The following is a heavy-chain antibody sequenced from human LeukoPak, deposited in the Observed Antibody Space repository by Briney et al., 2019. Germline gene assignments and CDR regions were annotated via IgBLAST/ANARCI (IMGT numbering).Heavy chain of an antibody. D-gene: IGHD2-15*01. Sequence: SETLSLTCTVSGGSISSGGYYWSWIRQHPGKGLEWIGYIYYSGSTYYNPSPKSRVTISVDTSKNQFSLELSSVTAADTAVYYCARDDCSGGSCYSDYWGQGTLVTVSS. CDR3: ARDDCSGGSCYSDY. CDR1: GGSISSGGYY. V-gene: IGHV4-31*03. CDR2: IYYSGST. J-gene: IGHJ4*02.